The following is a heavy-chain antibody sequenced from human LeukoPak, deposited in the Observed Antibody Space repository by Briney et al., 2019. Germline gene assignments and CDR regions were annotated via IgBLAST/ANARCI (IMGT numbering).Heavy chain of an antibody. CDR2: INPNSGGT. D-gene: IGHD6-13*01. Sequence: ASVKVSCKASGYTFTDHYMHWVRQAPGQGLEWMGWINPNSGGTNYAQKFQGRVTMTRDTSISTAYMELSRLRSDDTAVYYCARPRIAAAGFFDYWGQGTLVTVSS. J-gene: IGHJ4*02. CDR3: ARPRIAAAGFFDY. CDR1: GYTFTDHY. V-gene: IGHV1-2*02.